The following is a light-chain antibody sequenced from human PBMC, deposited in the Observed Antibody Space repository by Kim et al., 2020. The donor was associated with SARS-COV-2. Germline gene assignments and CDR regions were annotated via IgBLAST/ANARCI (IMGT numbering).Light chain of an antibody. CDR2: EDN. V-gene: IGLV6-57*04. J-gene: IGLJ3*02. CDR1: SGSIASNY. CDR3: QSYDTTNRV. Sequence: NFMLTQPHSVSESPEKTVTISCTRSSGSIASNYVQWYQQRPGSAPTTVIYEDNQRPSGVPDRFSGSIHSSSNSAALTISGLKTEDEADYYCQSYDTTNRVFGGGTKLTVL.